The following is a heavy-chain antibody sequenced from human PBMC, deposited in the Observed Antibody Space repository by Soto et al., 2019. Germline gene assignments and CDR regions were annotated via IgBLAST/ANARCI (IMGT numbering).Heavy chain of an antibody. CDR2: ISAYNGNT. CDR3: ARDYYDSSGYYYVDDAFDI. J-gene: IGHJ3*02. Sequence: ASVKVSCKASGYTFTSSGMSWVRQAPGQGLEWMGWISAYNGNTNYAQKLQGRVTMTTDPSTSTAYMELRSLRSDDTAVYYCARDYYDSSGYYYVDDAFDIWGQGTMVTVS. V-gene: IGHV1-18*01. D-gene: IGHD3-22*01. CDR1: GYTFTSSG.